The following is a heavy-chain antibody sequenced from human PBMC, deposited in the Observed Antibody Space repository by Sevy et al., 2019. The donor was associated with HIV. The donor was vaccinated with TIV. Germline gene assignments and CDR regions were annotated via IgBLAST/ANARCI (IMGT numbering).Heavy chain of an antibody. CDR2: ISSSSSTI. CDR1: GFTFSSYS. CDR3: ARDPNYDILTGYPSYGMDV. D-gene: IGHD3-9*01. Sequence: GGSLRLSCAASGFTFSSYSMTWVRQAPGKGLEWVSYISSSSSTIYYADSVKGRFTISRDNAKNSLYLQMNSLRAEDTAVYYCARDPNYDILTGYPSYGMDVWGQGTTVTVSS. V-gene: IGHV3-48*01. J-gene: IGHJ6*02.